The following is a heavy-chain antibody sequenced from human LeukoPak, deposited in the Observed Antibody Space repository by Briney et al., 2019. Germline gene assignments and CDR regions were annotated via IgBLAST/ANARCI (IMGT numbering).Heavy chain of an antibody. CDR3: ARDDFLGDIVVVPAAIYHWFDP. CDR2: ISSSSSYI. V-gene: IGHV3-21*01. CDR1: GFTFSSYS. Sequence: GGSLRLSCAASGFTFSSYSMNWVRQAPGKGLEWVSSISSSSSYIYYADSVKGRFTISRDNAKNSLYLQMNSLRAEDTAVYYCARDDFLGDIVVVPAAIYHWFDPWGQGTLVTVPS. D-gene: IGHD2-2*02. J-gene: IGHJ5*02.